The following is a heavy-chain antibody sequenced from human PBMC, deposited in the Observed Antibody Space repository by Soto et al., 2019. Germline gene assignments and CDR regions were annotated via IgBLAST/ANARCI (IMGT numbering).Heavy chain of an antibody. Sequence: PGGSLRLSCAASGIIVSTNYMSWVRQAPGKGLEWVSVISGSGRSTYYADSVKGRFTISRDNSQNMVYLQMNTLRAEDTALYFCAKVYYYDLSGCGFLDYWGQGTLVTVSS. J-gene: IGHJ4*02. D-gene: IGHD3-22*01. CDR3: AKVYYYDLSGCGFLDY. CDR1: GIIVSTNY. V-gene: IGHV3-23*01. CDR2: ISGSGRST.